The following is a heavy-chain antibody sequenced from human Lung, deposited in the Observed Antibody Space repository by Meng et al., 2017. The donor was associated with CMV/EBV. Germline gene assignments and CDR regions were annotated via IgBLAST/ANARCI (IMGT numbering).Heavy chain of an antibody. CDR2: IKTSTGDT. V-gene: IGHV1-2*06. CDR1: GYTFNDYW. CDR3: TREGFDY. J-gene: IGHJ4*02. Sequence: QAQLVQPGVEVKNPGTSVKLSCKTSGYTFNDYWIPWVRQAPGQGLEWLGRIKTSTGDTSYAQKFRGRLTVTSDTPISNVYMEVTSLTSDETAVYYCTREGFDYWGQGALVTVSS.